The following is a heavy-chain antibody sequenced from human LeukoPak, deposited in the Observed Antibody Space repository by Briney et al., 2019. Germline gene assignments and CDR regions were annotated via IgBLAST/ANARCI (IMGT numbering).Heavy chain of an antibody. Sequence: GASLKISCKGSGCRFTDYWIGWVRQMPGKGLEWMGVIYPGDSDTRYSPSFQGQVTISADKSISTAYLQWSSLKASDPAMYFCASQYSGTYYRSFHYGGQGTLVTVSS. CDR3: ASQYSGTYYRSFHY. D-gene: IGHD3-10*01. CDR2: IYPGDSDT. V-gene: IGHV5-51*01. CDR1: GCRFTDYW. J-gene: IGHJ4*02.